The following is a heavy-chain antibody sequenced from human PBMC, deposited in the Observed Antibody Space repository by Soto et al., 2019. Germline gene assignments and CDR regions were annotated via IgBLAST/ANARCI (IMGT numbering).Heavy chain of an antibody. CDR3: AHVYWAASGTRYYFDY. CDR1: GFSFSTSAVG. D-gene: IGHD6-13*01. V-gene: IGHV2-5*02. CDR2: IYWDDDK. Sequence: QITLKESGPTLVKPTQTLTLTCTFSGFSFSTSAVGVGWIRQPPGKALEWLALIYWDDDKRYSPSLKSRLTSTKDTSRHQVVVTMTNMDPVDTATYYCAHVYWAASGTRYYFDYWGQGTLVTVSS. J-gene: IGHJ4*02.